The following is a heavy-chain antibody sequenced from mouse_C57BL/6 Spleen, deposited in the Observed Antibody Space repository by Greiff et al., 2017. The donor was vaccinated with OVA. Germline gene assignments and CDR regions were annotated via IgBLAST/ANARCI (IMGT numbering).Heavy chain of an antibody. J-gene: IGHJ4*01. CDR3: AGSYYSNYEDYAMDY. D-gene: IGHD2-5*01. CDR2: IDPSDSYT. Sequence: QVQLQQPGAELVRPGTSVKLSCKASGYTFTSYWMHWVKQRPGQGLEWIGVIDPSDSYTNYNQKFKGKATLTVDTSSSTAYMQLSSLTSEDSAVYYCAGSYYSNYEDYAMDYWGQGTSVTVSS. V-gene: IGHV1-59*01. CDR1: GYTFTSYW.